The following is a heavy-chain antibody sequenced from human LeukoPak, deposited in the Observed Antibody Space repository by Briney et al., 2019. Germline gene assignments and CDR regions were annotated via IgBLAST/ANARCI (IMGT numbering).Heavy chain of an antibody. CDR1: GYSISSGYY. CDR2: IYHSGST. D-gene: IGHD6-13*01. Sequence: SETLSLTCTVSGYSISSGYYWGWIRQPPGKGLEWIGSIYHSGSTYYNPSLKSRVTISLDTSKNQFSLRLSSVTAADTAVYYCARSRVAAANFDYWGQGTLVTVSS. V-gene: IGHV4-38-2*02. CDR3: ARSRVAAANFDY. J-gene: IGHJ4*02.